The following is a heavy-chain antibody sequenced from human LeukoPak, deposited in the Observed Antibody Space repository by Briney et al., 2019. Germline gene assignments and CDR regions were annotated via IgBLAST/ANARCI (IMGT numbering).Heavy chain of an antibody. J-gene: IGHJ4*02. V-gene: IGHV4-59*01. CDR3: ARGRDGYNLDYFDN. Sequence: SETLSLTCTVSGGSISSYYWSWIRQPPGKGLEWIGYIYYSGSTNYNPSLKSRVTISVDTSKNQFSLKLSSVTAADTAVYYCARGRDGYNLDYFDNWGQGIRVTVSS. CDR2: IYYSGST. CDR1: GGSISSYY. D-gene: IGHD5-24*01.